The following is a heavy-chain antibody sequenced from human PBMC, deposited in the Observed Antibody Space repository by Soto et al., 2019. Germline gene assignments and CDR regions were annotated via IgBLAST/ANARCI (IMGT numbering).Heavy chain of an antibody. D-gene: IGHD3-3*01. CDR2: IWYDGSNK. CDR1: GFTFSSYG. CDR3: ARDEGNGYDFWSGYYYYYYGMDV. J-gene: IGHJ6*02. V-gene: IGHV3-33*01. Sequence: HPGGSLRLSCAASGFTFSSYGMHWVRQAPGKGLEWVAVIWYDGSNKYYADSVKGRFTISRDNSKNTLYLQMNSLRAEDTAVYYCARDEGNGYDFWSGYYYYYYGMDVWGQGTTVTVSS.